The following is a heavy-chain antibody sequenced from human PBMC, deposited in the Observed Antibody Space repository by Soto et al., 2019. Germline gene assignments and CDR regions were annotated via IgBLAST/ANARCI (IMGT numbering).Heavy chain of an antibody. D-gene: IGHD3-10*01. CDR1: GYTFTGYY. Sequence: ASVKVSCKASGYTFTGYYMHWVRQAPGQGLEWMGWINPNSGGTNYAQKFQGWVTMTRDTSISTAYMELSRLRSDDTAVYYCARERVWFGESYYYYYYGMDVWGQGTTVTVSS. V-gene: IGHV1-2*04. J-gene: IGHJ6*02. CDR3: ARERVWFGESYYYYYYGMDV. CDR2: INPNSGGT.